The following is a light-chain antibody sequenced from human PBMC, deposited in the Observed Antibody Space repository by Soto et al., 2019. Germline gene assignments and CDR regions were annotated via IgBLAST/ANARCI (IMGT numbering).Light chain of an antibody. J-gene: IGKJ1*01. V-gene: IGKV3-11*01. CDR2: DAS. CDR1: QSISLA. CDR3: QQRTDRPPWT. Sequence: EIVLPQSPATLSLSPGERATLSCRASQSISLAIAWYQHKPGQAPRLLIFDASKRATGIPARFRGSGSGTDFTLSISSLEPEDFAVYYCQQRTDRPPWTFGQGTKVESK.